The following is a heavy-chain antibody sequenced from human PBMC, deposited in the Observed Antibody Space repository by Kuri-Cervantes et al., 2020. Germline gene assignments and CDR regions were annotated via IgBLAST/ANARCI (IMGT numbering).Heavy chain of an antibody. CDR1: GFIFDDYA. D-gene: IGHD6-19*01. CDR2: ISWNSGIT. CDR3: AKDRGAVAGFAFDI. Sequence: SLKISCAASGFIFDDYAMHWVRQAPGKGLEWVSGISWNSGITGYADSVKGRFTISRDNAKNSLYLQMNSLSAEDTALYYCAKDRGAVAGFAFDIWGQGTMVTVSS. V-gene: IGHV3-9*01. J-gene: IGHJ3*02.